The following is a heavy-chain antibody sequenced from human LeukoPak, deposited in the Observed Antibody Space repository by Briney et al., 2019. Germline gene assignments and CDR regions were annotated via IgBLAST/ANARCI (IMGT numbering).Heavy chain of an antibody. CDR3: ARTVVTYGRGYFDY. CDR2: IYYSGST. CDR1: GGSISSYY. V-gene: IGHV4-59*01. Sequence: SETLSLTCTVSGGSISSYYWSWIRQPPGKGLEWIGYIYYSGSTNYNPSLKSRVTISVDTSKNQSSLKLSSVTAADTAVYYCARTVVTYGRGYFDYWGQGTLVTVSS. J-gene: IGHJ4*02. D-gene: IGHD4-23*01.